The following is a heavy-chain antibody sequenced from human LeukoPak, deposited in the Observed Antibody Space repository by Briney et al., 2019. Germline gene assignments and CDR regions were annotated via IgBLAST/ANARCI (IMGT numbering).Heavy chain of an antibody. CDR1: GGSISSGSYY. D-gene: IGHD2-21*02. CDR2: IYYSGST. V-gene: IGHV4-61*01. CDR3: ARNGDSYAFDI. J-gene: IGHJ3*02. Sequence: SETLSLTCTVSGGSISSGSYYWSWIRQPPGKGLEWIGYIYYSGSTNYNPSLKSRVTISVDTSKNQFSLKLSSVTAADTAVYYCARNGDSYAFDIWGQGTMVTVSS.